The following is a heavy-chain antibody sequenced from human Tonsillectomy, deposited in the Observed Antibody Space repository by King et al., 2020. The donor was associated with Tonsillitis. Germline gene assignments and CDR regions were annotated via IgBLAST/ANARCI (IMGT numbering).Heavy chain of an antibody. V-gene: IGHV4-39*01. CDR1: GGSISINTYY. CDR2: IYYSGST. D-gene: IGHD3-16*01. CDR3: ARLPYDYLSGSYSYYFDY. J-gene: IGHJ4*02. Sequence: QLQESGPGLVKPSETLSLTCTVSGGSISINTYYWGWIRQPPGKGLEWIGSIYYSGSTYYNPSLKSRVTISVDTSKNQFSLELSSVTAADTAVYYCARLPYDYLSGSYSYYFDYWGQGTLVTVSS.